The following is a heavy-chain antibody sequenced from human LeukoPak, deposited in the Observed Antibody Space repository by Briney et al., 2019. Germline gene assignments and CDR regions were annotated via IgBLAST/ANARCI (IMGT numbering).Heavy chain of an antibody. CDR3: ARAPAAAGVWYFDL. J-gene: IGHJ2*01. CDR2: IYYSGST. V-gene: IGHV4-59*08. D-gene: IGHD6-13*01. Sequence: PSETLSLTCTVSGGSISSYYWSWIRQPPGKGLEWIGYIYYSGSTNYNPSLKSRVTISVDTSKNQFSLKLSSVTAADTAVYHCARAPAAAGVWYFDLWGRGTLVTVSS. CDR1: GGSISSYY.